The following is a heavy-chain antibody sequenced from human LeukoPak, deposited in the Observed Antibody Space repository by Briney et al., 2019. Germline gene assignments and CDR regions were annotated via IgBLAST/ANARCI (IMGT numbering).Heavy chain of an antibody. CDR2: IYYSGST. Sequence: SATLSLTCPVSGGSISSYYWSWIRPPPGKGLGWVGYIYYSGSTNYNPSLKSRVTISVDTSKNQFSLKLSSVTAADTAVYYCARDSGVGARYFDYWGQGTLVTVSS. V-gene: IGHV4-59*08. J-gene: IGHJ4*02. D-gene: IGHD1-26*01. CDR1: GGSISSYY. CDR3: ARDSGVGARYFDY.